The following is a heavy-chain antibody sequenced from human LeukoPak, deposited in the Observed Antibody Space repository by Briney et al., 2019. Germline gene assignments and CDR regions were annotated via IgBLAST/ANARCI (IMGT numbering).Heavy chain of an antibody. D-gene: IGHD3-16*02. Sequence: GASVMVSCKASGYAFTSYYIQWVRQAPGQGLECMGWINPNSGDTHFARNFQDTVTMTRDTSITTVYMELSRLRSDDTAVYYCAREAYYDYVWGSYRPFDPWGQGTLVTVSS. CDR2: INPNSGDT. J-gene: IGHJ5*02. V-gene: IGHV1-2*02. CDR1: GYAFTSYY. CDR3: AREAYYDYVWGSYRPFDP.